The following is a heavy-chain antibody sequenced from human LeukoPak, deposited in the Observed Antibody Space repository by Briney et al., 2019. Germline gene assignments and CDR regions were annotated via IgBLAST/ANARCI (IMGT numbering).Heavy chain of an antibody. J-gene: IGHJ4*02. D-gene: IGHD2-15*01. CDR1: GFSFSTYS. CDR2: ISNDGSQE. CDR3: ARQHCSGGDCYFFD. V-gene: IGHV3-30-3*01. Sequence: GGSLRLSCAASGFSFSTYSMHWVRQAPGKGLEWVMAISNDGSQEYYADSVKGRFTISRDNSKNTLYLQLNSLRAEDTAVYYCARQHCSGGDCYFFDWGQGTLVTVSS.